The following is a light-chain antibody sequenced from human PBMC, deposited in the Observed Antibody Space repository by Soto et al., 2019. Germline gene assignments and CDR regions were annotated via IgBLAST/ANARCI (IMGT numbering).Light chain of an antibody. V-gene: IGLV2-23*02. CDR2: EVT. Sequence: QSALTQPASVSGSPGQSITISCTGTSNDVGGYNLVSWYQQHPGKAPKLIIYEVTKRPSGVSNRFSGSKSGNTASLTISGLQVEDEADYSYFSYAGNSGVFGTGTKVNVL. J-gene: IGLJ1*01. CDR3: FSYAGNSGV. CDR1: SNDVGGYNL.